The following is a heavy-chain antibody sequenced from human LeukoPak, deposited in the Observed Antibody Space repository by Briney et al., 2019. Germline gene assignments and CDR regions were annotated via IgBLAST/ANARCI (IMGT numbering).Heavy chain of an antibody. CDR2: IKQDGSEK. CDR1: GFTFSSYW. J-gene: IGHJ4*02. CDR3: ARDLDWGAYYLDY. D-gene: IGHD7-27*01. V-gene: IGHV3-7*01. Sequence: RPGGSLRLSCAASGFTFSSYWMSWVRQAPGKGLEWVANIKQDGSEKYYVDSVKGRFTISRDNAKNSLYLQMNSLRAEDTAVYYCARDLDWGAYYLDYWGQGTLVTVSS.